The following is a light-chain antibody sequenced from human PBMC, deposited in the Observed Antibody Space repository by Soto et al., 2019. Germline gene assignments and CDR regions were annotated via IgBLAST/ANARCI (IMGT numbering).Light chain of an antibody. Sequence: ENVLTQSPGPPSFSPGEKATPSCRASQSVGSNYLAWYQQKPGQAPTLLIYGASSRATGIPDRFSGSGSGTDSTLTISRLEPEDFAVYYCQQYGSSPITFGQGTRLEIK. CDR3: QQYGSSPIT. V-gene: IGKV3-20*01. J-gene: IGKJ5*01. CDR1: QSVGSNY. CDR2: GAS.